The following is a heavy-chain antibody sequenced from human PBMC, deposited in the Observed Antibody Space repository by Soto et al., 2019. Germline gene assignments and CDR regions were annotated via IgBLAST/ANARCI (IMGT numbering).Heavy chain of an antibody. D-gene: IGHD6-19*01. Sequence: PGGSLRLSCAASGFTFSNYGMHWVRQAPGKGLEWVAIISYDGGNKYYADSVKGRFTMSRDNSKNTLYLQINSLRGEDTAVYYCAKDIWGSGWLDYWGQGTLVTVSS. CDR3: AKDIWGSGWLDY. J-gene: IGHJ4*02. V-gene: IGHV3-30*18. CDR1: GFTFSNYG. CDR2: ISYDGGNK.